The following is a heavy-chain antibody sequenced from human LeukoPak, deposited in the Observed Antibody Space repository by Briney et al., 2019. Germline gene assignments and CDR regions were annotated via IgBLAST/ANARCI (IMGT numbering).Heavy chain of an antibody. CDR2: IYYSGST. CDR3: ARVLQGYYYMDV. V-gene: IGHV4-39*01. CDR1: GGSISSSSYY. Sequence: PSETLSLTCTVSGGSISSSSYYWGWIRQPPGKGLEWIGSIYYSGSTYYNPSLKSRVTISVDTSKNQFSLKLSSVTAADTAVYYCARVLQGYYYMDVWGKGTTVTVSS. J-gene: IGHJ6*03.